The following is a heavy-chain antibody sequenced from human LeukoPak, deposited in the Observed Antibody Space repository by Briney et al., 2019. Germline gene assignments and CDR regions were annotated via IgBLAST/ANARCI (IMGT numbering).Heavy chain of an antibody. J-gene: IGHJ3*02. CDR3: ARAFTVTGAFDI. D-gene: IGHD4-17*01. V-gene: IGHV1-46*01. CDR2: IDPSGGRT. Sequence: ASVKVSCKASGYTFTSYYMHWVRQAPGQGLEWMGRIDPSGGRTSYAQKFQDRVTMTRDTSTTTIYMELSSLRSEDTAVYYCARAFTVTGAFDIWGQGTMVTVSS. CDR1: GYTFTSYY.